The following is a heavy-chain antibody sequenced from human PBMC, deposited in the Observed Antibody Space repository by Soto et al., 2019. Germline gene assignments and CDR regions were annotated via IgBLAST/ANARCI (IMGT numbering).Heavy chain of an antibody. CDR3: WRRKDELLWPTWFDP. Sequence: RGESLKISCKGSGYSFTTFWIGWVRQTPGKGLEWMGIIYPDDSDTKYSSSFQGQVTISADKSSSTAYLQWSSLRASDTAIYYCWRRKDELLWPTWFDPWGQGTLVTVSS. J-gene: IGHJ5*01. CDR1: GYSFTTFW. V-gene: IGHV5-51*01. CDR2: IYPDDSDT. D-gene: IGHD1-26*01.